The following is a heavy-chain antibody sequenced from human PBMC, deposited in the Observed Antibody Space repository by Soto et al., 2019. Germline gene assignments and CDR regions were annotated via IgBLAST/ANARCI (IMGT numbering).Heavy chain of an antibody. Sequence: PCGSLRLSCAACGFTFSNAWMDWFRQAAGKGLEWVGRILSNAYGETTAYAAPVKGRFTISRDDSENTLYLQITGLKTEDTGVYYCTAIRDLGYWGQGTPVTVSS. CDR2: ILSNAYGETT. CDR1: GFTFSNAW. V-gene: IGHV3-15*07. D-gene: IGHD3-9*01. J-gene: IGHJ4*02. CDR3: TAIRDLGY.